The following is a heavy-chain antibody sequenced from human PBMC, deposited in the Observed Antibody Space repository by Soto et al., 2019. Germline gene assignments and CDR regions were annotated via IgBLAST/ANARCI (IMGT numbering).Heavy chain of an antibody. Sequence: QVQLVQSGAEVKKPGASVKVSCQASGYTFTRYFIQWIRQGPGQDLEWVGLINPAAGTTSYAQKFQGRVTMTRDTSTRTAFMEMSSLRSDDTGVYFCARDGTFDIWGQGTLVTVSS. V-gene: IGHV1-46*01. J-gene: IGHJ4*02. CDR1: GYTFTRYF. D-gene: IGHD1-7*01. CDR3: ARDGTFDI. CDR2: INPAAGTT.